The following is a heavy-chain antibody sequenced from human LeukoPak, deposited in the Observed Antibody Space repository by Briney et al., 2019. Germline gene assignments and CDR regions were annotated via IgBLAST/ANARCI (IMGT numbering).Heavy chain of an antibody. CDR2: IYYGVST. Sequence: SETLSLNCTVSGASITSSGYYWAWIRQPPGKGLEWIGTIYYGVSTDYSPSLKSRVTISVDTSKNQFSLKLTSVTAADTATYYCARRYRTGYFNFWGQGTLVTVSS. CDR1: GASITSSGYY. CDR3: ARRYRTGYFNF. V-gene: IGHV4-39*07. D-gene: IGHD2-8*02. J-gene: IGHJ4*02.